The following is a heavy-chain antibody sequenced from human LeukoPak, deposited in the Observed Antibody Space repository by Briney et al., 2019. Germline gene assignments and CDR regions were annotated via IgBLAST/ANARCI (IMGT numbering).Heavy chain of an antibody. CDR2: IYTSGST. D-gene: IGHD4-11*01. Sequence: PSETLSLTCTVSGGSLSSYYWSWIRQPAGKGLEWIGRIYTSGSTNYNPSLKSRVTMSVDTSKNQFSLKLSSVTAADTAVYYCAREFRGYSNPYYYYYYMDVWGKGTTVTVSS. CDR3: AREFRGYSNPYYYYYYMDV. CDR1: GGSLSSYY. J-gene: IGHJ6*03. V-gene: IGHV4-4*07.